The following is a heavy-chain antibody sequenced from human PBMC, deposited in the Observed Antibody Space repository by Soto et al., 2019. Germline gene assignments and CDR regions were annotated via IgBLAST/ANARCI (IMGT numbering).Heavy chain of an antibody. CDR3: ARTTIRYFEWLSSRLPQPKNGYYYYYGMEA. V-gene: IGHV4-34*01. J-gene: IGHJ6*02. CDR1: RGAFSGYY. CDR2: INHSGST. D-gene: IGHD3-9*01. Sequence: SEKLQLTCAAYRGAFSGYYWSWIRQPPGTRLERTGEINHSGSTNYNPSLKRRGTISVDTSKNQISMKLSSVNAADPAVYYCARTTIRYFEWLSSRLPQPKNGYYYYYGMEAWGQGHTAT.